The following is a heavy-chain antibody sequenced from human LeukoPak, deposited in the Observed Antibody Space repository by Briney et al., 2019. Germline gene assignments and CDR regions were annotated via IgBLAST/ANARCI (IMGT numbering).Heavy chain of an antibody. V-gene: IGHV4-4*07. CDR1: GDSISNYF. J-gene: IGHJ6*04. Sequence: SETLSLTCSVSGDSISNYFWTWIRQPAGKGLEWIGRIYASGITNYNPSLRSRVTMSVDTSKNQFSLKLSSVTAADTAVYYCAREPLQSRPLDVWDKGTTVTVSS. CDR3: AREPLQSRPLDV. CDR2: IYASGIT. D-gene: IGHD4-11*01.